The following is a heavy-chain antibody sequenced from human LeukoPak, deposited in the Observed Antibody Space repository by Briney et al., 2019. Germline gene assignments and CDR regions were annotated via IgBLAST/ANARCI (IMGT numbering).Heavy chain of an antibody. Sequence: ASETLSLTCTVSRGSISTYYWNWIRQPPGKGLEWIGYIYYTGTTDYNPSLKSRVTMSVDTSKNQFSLKLSSVTTADTAVYYCASDGAGRGYFDYWGQGTLVTVSS. CDR3: ASDGAGRGYFDY. D-gene: IGHD3-10*01. CDR1: RGSISTYY. V-gene: IGHV4-59*01. CDR2: IYYTGTT. J-gene: IGHJ4*02.